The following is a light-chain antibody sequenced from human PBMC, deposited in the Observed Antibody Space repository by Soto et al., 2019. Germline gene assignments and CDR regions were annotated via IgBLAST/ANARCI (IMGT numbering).Light chain of an antibody. Sequence: DIQMTQSPSTLSASVGDRVTITCRASQSISSWLAWYQQKPGKAPKLLIYDASSLESGVPSRFSGSGSGTEFTLTISSLQPDDFATYYCQQYNSSPFAFGPGTKWISN. CDR3: QQYNSSPFA. CDR1: QSISSW. V-gene: IGKV1-5*01. CDR2: DAS. J-gene: IGKJ3*01.